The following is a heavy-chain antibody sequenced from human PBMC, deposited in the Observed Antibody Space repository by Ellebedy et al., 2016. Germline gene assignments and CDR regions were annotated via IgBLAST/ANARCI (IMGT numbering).Heavy chain of an antibody. Sequence: GGSLRLSXAASGLTFSSHGMYWIRQAPGKGLEWVAYISRDGSKNGDSVKGRFTISRDNSKNTLYLQMNNLTAEDTALYYCARDPQGFLDHFDYWGQGIQVTVSS. D-gene: IGHD3/OR15-3a*01. J-gene: IGHJ4*02. CDR1: GLTFSSHG. V-gene: IGHV3-30*03. CDR3: ARDPQGFLDHFDY. CDR2: ISRDGSK.